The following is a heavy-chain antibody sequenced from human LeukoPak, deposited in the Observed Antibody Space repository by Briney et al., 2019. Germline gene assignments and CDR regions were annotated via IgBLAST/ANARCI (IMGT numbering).Heavy chain of an antibody. CDR2: ISAYNGNT. Sequence: ASVKVSCKASGYTFTSYGISWVRQAPGQGLEWMGWISAYNGNTNYAQKLRGRVTMTTDTSTSTAYMELRSLRSDDTAVYYCAASIVVVPAAMFPESFDYWGQGTLVTVSS. J-gene: IGHJ4*02. V-gene: IGHV1-18*01. CDR1: GYTFTSYG. D-gene: IGHD2-2*01. CDR3: AASIVVVPAAMFPESFDY.